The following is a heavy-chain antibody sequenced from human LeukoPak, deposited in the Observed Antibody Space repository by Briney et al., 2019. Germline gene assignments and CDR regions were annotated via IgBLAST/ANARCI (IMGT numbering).Heavy chain of an antibody. CDR1: GFTVSSNY. Sequence: GGSLRLSCAASGFTVSSNYMTWVRQAPGKGLEWVSVIFSGGNTYYADSVKGRFTVSRDNSKNTLYLQMTSLRADDTAVYYCAKLSSGYSSGWYYFDYWGQGTLVTVSS. J-gene: IGHJ4*02. V-gene: IGHV3-53*01. D-gene: IGHD6-19*01. CDR2: IFSGGNT. CDR3: AKLSSGYSSGWYYFDY.